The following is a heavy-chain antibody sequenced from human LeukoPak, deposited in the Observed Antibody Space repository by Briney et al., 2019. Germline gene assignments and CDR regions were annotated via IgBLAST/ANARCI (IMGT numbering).Heavy chain of an antibody. V-gene: IGHV3-15*05. J-gene: IGHJ4*02. CDR2: IKRETDGGTI. CDR1: GFTLNNAW. CDR3: ARGSPLGGN. Sequence: KTGGSLRLSCAASGFTLNNAWMSWVRQAPGKGLEWLGRIKRETDGGTIDYAAPVKGRFTISRDNAKNTLSLQMNSLRAEDTAVYYCARGSPLGGNWGQGTLVTVSS.